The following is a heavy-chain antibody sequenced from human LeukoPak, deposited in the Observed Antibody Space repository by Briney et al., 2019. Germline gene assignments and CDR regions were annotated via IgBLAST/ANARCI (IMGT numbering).Heavy chain of an antibody. D-gene: IGHD6-13*01. CDR3: AKGPKTYSSSWYGVY. V-gene: IGHV3-23*01. CDR1: GFTFSDYA. J-gene: IGHJ4*02. CDR2: ISGSSGST. Sequence: GGSLRLSCAASGFTFSDYAMTWVRQAPGKGLEWVSGISGSSGSTYCADAVKGRFTISRDNSKNTLYPQMNSLRAEDTAIYYCAKGPKTYSSSWYGVYWGQGTLVTVSS.